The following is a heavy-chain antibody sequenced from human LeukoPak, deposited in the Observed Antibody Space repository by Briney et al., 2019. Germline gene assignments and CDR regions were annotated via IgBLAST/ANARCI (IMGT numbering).Heavy chain of an antibody. CDR3: ARSVSSGSYYNWFDP. CDR2: IYYSGST. Sequence: PSQTLSLTCTVSGGSISSGDYYWSWLRQPPGKGLEWIGYIYYSGSTYYNPSLKSRVTISVDTSKIQFSLKLSSVTAADTAVYYGARSVSSGSYYNWFDPWGQGTLVTVSS. V-gene: IGHV4-30-4*08. CDR1: GGSISSGDYY. J-gene: IGHJ5*02. D-gene: IGHD3-10*01.